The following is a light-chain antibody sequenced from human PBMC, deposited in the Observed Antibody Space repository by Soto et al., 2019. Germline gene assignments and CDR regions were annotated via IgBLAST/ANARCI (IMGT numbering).Light chain of an antibody. Sequence: DIQMTQSPSSLFASVGDRVTITCRASQTVRTYLNWYQQRPGQAPTLLIYAASSLQSSVPPRFSGAGSETDFTLTINGLQPEDFATYYCQQNFSTPITFGQGTRLE. J-gene: IGKJ5*01. CDR1: QTVRTY. CDR2: AAS. V-gene: IGKV1-39*01. CDR3: QQNFSTPIT.